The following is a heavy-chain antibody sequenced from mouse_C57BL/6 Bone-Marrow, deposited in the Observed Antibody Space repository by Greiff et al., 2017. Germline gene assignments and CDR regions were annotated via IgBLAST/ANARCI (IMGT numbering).Heavy chain of an antibody. CDR1: GFNIKDDY. D-gene: IGHD1-1*01. V-gene: IGHV14-4*01. J-gene: IGHJ2*01. Sequence: VQLQQSGAELVRPGASVKLSCTASGFNIKDDYMHWVKQRPEQGLEWIGWIDPENGDTEYASKFQGKATITANTSSNTAYLQLSSLTSEDIAVYYCTVYYYGSDYWGQGTTLTVSS. CDR2: IDPENGDT. CDR3: TVYYYGSDY.